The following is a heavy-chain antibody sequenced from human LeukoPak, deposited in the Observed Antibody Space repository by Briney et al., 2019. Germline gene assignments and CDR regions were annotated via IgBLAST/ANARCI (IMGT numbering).Heavy chain of an antibody. CDR2: IYYSGST. D-gene: IGHD2-2*02. V-gene: IGHV4-39*07. Sequence: SETLSLTCTVSGGSISSSSYYWGWIRQPPGKGLEWIGSIYYSGSTNYNPSLKSRVTISVDTSKNQFSLKLSSVTAADTAVYYCARVYCSSTSCYTGAFDIWGQGTMVTVSS. J-gene: IGHJ3*02. CDR1: GGSISSSSYY. CDR3: ARVYCSSTSCYTGAFDI.